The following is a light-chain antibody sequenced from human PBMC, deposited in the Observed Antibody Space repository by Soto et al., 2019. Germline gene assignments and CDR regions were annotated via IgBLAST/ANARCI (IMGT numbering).Light chain of an antibody. CDR2: EGT. J-gene: IGLJ2*01. CDR1: SSDVGTYNL. V-gene: IGLV2-23*01. Sequence: QSALTQPASVSGSPGQSITISCTGTSSDVGTYNLVSWYQQCPGKAPKLMICEGTKRPSGVSNRFSGSKSGNTASLTISGLQGEDEADYYCCSYAGSSTHVVFGGGTKLTVL. CDR3: CSYAGSSTHVV.